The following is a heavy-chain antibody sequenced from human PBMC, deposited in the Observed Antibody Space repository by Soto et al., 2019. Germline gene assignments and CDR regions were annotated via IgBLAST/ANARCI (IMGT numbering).Heavy chain of an antibody. J-gene: IGHJ4*02. CDR1: GFTFSDYT. Sequence: EVQLVDSGGGLVQPGGSLRLSCAASGFTFSDYTMSWVRQAPGKGLEWVSHISTRSSNIYYADSVKGRFSISRDNAKNSLHLQMNSLRDEDTAVYYCARSRMDTSGHYFFDYWGQGTLVTVSS. V-gene: IGHV3-48*02. D-gene: IGHD3-22*01. CDR3: ARSRMDTSGHYFFDY. CDR2: ISTRSSNI.